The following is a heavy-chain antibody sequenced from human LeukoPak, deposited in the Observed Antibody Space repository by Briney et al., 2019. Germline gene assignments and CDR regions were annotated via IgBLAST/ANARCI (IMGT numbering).Heavy chain of an antibody. Sequence: SETLSLTCTVSGGSISSFYWSWIRQPPGKGLEWLGYIYYSGSTNDTPSLKGRVTISVDTSKNQFSLKLSSVTAADTAMYYGARRPQAAADEGDWFDPWGQGTLVTVSS. D-gene: IGHD6-13*01. V-gene: IGHV4-59*01. J-gene: IGHJ5*02. CDR2: IYYSGST. CDR3: ARRPQAAADEGDWFDP. CDR1: GGSISSFY.